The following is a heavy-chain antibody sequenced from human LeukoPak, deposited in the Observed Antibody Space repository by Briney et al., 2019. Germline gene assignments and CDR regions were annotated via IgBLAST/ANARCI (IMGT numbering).Heavy chain of an antibody. CDR3: ARGFSLESYYYMDV. Sequence: SQTLSPTCVISGDSVSSNSAAWNWIRQSPSRGLEWLGRTFYRSKWYNDYAVSVKSRITVNADTSKNQFSLQLNSVTPEDTAVYYCARGFSLESYYYMDVWGKGTTVTVSS. D-gene: IGHD2/OR15-2a*01. CDR2: TFYRSKWYN. J-gene: IGHJ6*03. V-gene: IGHV6-1*01. CDR1: GDSVSSNSAA.